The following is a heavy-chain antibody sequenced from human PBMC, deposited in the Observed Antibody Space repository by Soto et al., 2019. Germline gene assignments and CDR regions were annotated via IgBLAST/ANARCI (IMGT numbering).Heavy chain of an antibody. CDR3: ARGYCTTTICDPWFDP. D-gene: IGHD2-2*01. CDR2: IYPGDSDT. Sequence: GALKISCKGVGYYFTSYWIALVRPMPRKGLEWMGIIYPGDSDTRYSPSFQGQVAISADKSITTVYLQWSSLKASDTAMYYCARGYCTTTICDPWFDPWGQGTLVTVSS. J-gene: IGHJ5*02. CDR1: GYYFTSYW. V-gene: IGHV5-51*01.